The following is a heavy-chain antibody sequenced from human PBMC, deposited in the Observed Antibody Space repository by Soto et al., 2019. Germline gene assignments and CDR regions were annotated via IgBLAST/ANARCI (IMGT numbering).Heavy chain of an antibody. J-gene: IGHJ4*02. Sequence: PSETLSLTCTVSGGSISSSSYYWGWIRQPPGKGLEWIGSIYYSGSTYYNPSLKSRVTISVDTSKNQFSLKLCSVTAADTAVYYCAGQYYYDSSGYYYPTYFDYWGQGTLVTVSS. V-gene: IGHV4-39*01. D-gene: IGHD3-22*01. CDR1: GGSISSSSYY. CDR2: IYYSGST. CDR3: AGQYYYDSSGYYYPTYFDY.